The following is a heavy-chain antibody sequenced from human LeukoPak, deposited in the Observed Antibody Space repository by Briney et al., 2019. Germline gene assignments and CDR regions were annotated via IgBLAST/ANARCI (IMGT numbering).Heavy chain of an antibody. J-gene: IGHJ6*03. D-gene: IGHD3-22*01. CDR1: GGSISSYY. Sequence: SETLSLTCTVTGGSISSYYWSWIRQPPGKGLEWIGYIYYSGSTNYNPSLKSRVTIPVDTSKNQFSLKLSSVTAADTAVYYCARVRDSSGYDYYYYMDVWGKGTTVTVSS. CDR2: IYYSGST. V-gene: IGHV4-59*01. CDR3: ARVRDSSGYDYYYYMDV.